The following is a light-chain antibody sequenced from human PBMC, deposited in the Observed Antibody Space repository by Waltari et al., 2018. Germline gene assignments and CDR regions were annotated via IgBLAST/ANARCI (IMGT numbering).Light chain of an antibody. J-gene: IGLJ2*01. CDR3: SSYAGSNNLV. V-gene: IGLV2-8*01. CDR2: EVS. Sequence: QSALTQPPSASGSPGQPVTISCTGTRSDVGAHDYVPWYQHHPGKPPKLLISEVSKRPSGVPDRFSGSRSGNTASLTVSGLQAEDEADYYCSSYAGSNNLVFGGGTKLTVL. CDR1: RSDVGAHDY.